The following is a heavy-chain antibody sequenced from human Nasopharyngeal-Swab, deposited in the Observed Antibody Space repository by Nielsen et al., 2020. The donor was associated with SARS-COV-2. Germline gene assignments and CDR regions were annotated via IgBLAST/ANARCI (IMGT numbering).Heavy chain of an antibody. D-gene: IGHD6-13*01. J-gene: IGHJ4*02. CDR2: IYYSGST. Sequence: SDTLSLTCTVSGGSISSVGYYWSWIRQHPGKGLEWIGYIYYSGSTYYHPSLKSRVTISVDTSKNQFSLKLSSVTAADTAVYYCARDPIGIAFDYWGQGTLVTVSS. CDR1: GGSISSVGYY. V-gene: IGHV4-31*03. CDR3: ARDPIGIAFDY.